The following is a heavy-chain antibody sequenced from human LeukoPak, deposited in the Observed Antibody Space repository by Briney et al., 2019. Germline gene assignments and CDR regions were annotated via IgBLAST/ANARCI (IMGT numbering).Heavy chain of an antibody. J-gene: IGHJ6*02. Sequence: GGSLRLSCAASGFTFSSYAMHWVRQAPGKGLEWVAVISYDGSNKYYADSVKGRFTISRGNSKNTLYLQMNSLRAEDTAVYYCATLGSEDGMDVWGQGTTVTVSS. CDR2: ISYDGSNK. CDR3: ATLGSEDGMDV. CDR1: GFTFSSYA. V-gene: IGHV3-30*04. D-gene: IGHD5-12*01.